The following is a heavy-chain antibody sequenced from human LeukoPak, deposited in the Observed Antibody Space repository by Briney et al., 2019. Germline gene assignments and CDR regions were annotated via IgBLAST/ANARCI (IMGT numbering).Heavy chain of an antibody. CDR3: ARVSYDFWSGYTDTSPLDY. Sequence: GGSLRLSCAASGFTFSSYWMHWVRQAPGKGLVWVSRINSDGSSTSYADSVKGRFTISRDNAKNTLYLQMNSLRAEDTAVYYCARVSYDFWSGYTDTSPLDYWGQGTLVTVSS. CDR1: GFTFSSYW. J-gene: IGHJ4*02. V-gene: IGHV3-74*01. CDR2: INSDGSST. D-gene: IGHD3-3*01.